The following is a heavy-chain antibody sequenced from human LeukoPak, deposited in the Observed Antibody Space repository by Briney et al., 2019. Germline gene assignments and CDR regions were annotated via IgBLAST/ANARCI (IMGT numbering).Heavy chain of an antibody. Sequence: PGGSLRLSCAASGFTFSSYEMNWVRQAPGKGLEWISYISSGGGSIYYADSVKGRFTISRDNAKNSLYLQMNSLRAEDTAVYYCATFSGYVAYWGQGTLVTVSS. CDR1: GFTFSSYE. V-gene: IGHV3-48*03. CDR3: ATFSGYVAY. D-gene: IGHD1-26*01. J-gene: IGHJ4*02. CDR2: ISSGGGSI.